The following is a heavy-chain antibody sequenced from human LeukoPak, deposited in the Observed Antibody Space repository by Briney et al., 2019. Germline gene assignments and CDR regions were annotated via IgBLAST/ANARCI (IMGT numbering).Heavy chain of an antibody. CDR3: AREGYDSSTTFDY. CDR1: GFTFSSYS. D-gene: IGHD3-22*01. V-gene: IGHV3-21*01. J-gene: IGHJ4*02. CDR2: ISSSSSYI. Sequence: GGSLRLSCAASGFTFSSYSINWVRQAPGKGLEWVSSISSSSSYIYYADSVKGRFTISRDNAKNSLYLQMNSLIAEDTAVYYCAREGYDSSTTFDYWGQGTLVTVSS.